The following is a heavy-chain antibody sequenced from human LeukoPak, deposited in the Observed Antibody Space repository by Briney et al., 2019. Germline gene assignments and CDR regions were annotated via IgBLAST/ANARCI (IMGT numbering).Heavy chain of an antibody. CDR1: GFTFSSYG. D-gene: IGHD3-22*01. V-gene: IGHV3-30*18. CDR2: ISYDGSNK. J-gene: IGHJ4*02. Sequence: GGSLRLSCAASGFTFSSYGMHWVRQAPGKGLEWVAVISYDGSNKYYADSVKGRFTISRDNSKNTLYLQMNSLRAEDTAVYYCAKGSHYYDSSGYYDVWYWGQGTLVTVSS. CDR3: AKGSHYYDSSGYYDVWY.